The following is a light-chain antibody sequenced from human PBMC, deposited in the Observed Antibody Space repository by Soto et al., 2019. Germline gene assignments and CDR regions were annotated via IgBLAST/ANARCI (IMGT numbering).Light chain of an antibody. J-gene: IGKJ4*01. CDR3: QQYSSSPT. V-gene: IGKV3-20*01. CDR2: DAS. CDR1: QSVSSN. Sequence: EIVLTQSPATLSVSPGERATLSCRASQSVSSNLAWYQQKPGQAPRLLIYDASNRATGIPARLSGSGSGTDFTLTISRLEPEDSAVYYGQQYSSSPTFGGGTKVDIK.